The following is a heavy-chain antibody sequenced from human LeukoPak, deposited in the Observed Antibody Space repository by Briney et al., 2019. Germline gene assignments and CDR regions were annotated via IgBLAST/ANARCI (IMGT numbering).Heavy chain of an antibody. D-gene: IGHD2-2*01. J-gene: IGHJ4*02. CDR2: INGDGSST. CDR3: ARGRYCSSTSCYWIDY. V-gene: IGHV3-74*01. Sequence: GSLRLSCAASGFTFSSYWMHWVRKAPGKGLVWVARINGDGSSTSYADSVKGRFTIPRDNAKNTLYLQMNSLRAEDTAVYYCARGRYCSSTSCYWIDYWGQGTLVTVSS. CDR1: GFTFSSYW.